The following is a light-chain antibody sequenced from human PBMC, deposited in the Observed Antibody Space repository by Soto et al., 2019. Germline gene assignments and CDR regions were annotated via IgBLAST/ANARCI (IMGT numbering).Light chain of an antibody. J-gene: IGKJ4*01. Sequence: DIQMTQSPSTLSASVGDRVAITCRASQSIDDWLAWHQQKPGKAPKLLIYNASTLESGVPPRFSGSGSGTEFTLTINSLQPDDFATYYCLQYHSFALTFGGGTTVEI. CDR2: NAS. CDR1: QSIDDW. V-gene: IGKV1-5*03. CDR3: LQYHSFALT.